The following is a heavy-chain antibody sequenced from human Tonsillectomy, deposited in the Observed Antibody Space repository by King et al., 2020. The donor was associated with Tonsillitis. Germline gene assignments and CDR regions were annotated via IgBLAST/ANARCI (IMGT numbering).Heavy chain of an antibody. CDR1: GYTFTGYY. CDR3: ARVIGYPIFDC. J-gene: IGHJ4*02. Sequence: VQLVESGAEVKKPGASVKVSCKASGYTFTGYYIHWVRQAPGQGLEWMGWINPISGGTNYAQTFQGRGTMTRDTSISTAYMELSRLRSDDTAVYYCARVIGYPIFDCWGQGALVTVSS. CDR2: INPISGGT. V-gene: IGHV1-2*02. D-gene: IGHD2-8*01.